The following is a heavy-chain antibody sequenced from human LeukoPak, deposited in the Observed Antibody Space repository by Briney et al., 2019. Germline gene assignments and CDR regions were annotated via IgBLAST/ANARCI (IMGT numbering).Heavy chain of an antibody. J-gene: IGHJ5*02. CDR2: IYSGGNT. D-gene: IGHD5-18*01. CDR1: GFTFDDYG. CDR3: AREAGYSYGSYWFDP. Sequence: GGSLRLSCAASGFTFDDYGMSWVRQAPGKGLEWVSVIYSGGNTYYADSVKGRFTISRDNSKNTLYLQMNSLRAEDTAVYYCAREAGYSYGSYWFDPWGQGTLVTVSS. V-gene: IGHV3-53*01.